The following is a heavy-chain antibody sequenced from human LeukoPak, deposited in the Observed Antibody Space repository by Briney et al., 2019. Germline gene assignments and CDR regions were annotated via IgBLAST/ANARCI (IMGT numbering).Heavy chain of an antibody. Sequence: TGGSLRLSCAASGFTFSSYAMSWVRQAPGKGLEWVSAISGSGGSTYYADSVKGRFTISRDNSKNTLYLQMNSLRAEDTAVYYCAKGVEVYDFWSGPPGRGAFDIWGQGTMVTVSS. J-gene: IGHJ3*02. CDR3: AKGVEVYDFWSGPPGRGAFDI. CDR1: GFTFSSYA. CDR2: ISGSGGST. D-gene: IGHD3-3*01. V-gene: IGHV3-23*01.